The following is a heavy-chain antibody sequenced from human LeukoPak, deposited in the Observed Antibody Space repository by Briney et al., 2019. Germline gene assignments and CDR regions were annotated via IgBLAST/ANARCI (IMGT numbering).Heavy chain of an antibody. J-gene: IGHJ4*02. CDR1: VYTFTSYA. CDR2: INTNTGNP. CDR3: ARGRRPYYFDY. V-gene: IGHV7-4-1*02. Sequence: ASVKVSCKASVYTFTSYAMNWVRQAPGQGLEWMGCINTNTGNPTYAQGFTGRFVFSLATSVSTAYLKISSLKAEDTAVHYWARGRRPYYFDYWGQGPLVTVSS.